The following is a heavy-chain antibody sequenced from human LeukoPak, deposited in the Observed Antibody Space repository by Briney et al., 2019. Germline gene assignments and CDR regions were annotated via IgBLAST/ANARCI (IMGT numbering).Heavy chain of an antibody. CDR3: ARGFKVRGVNWFDP. Sequence: SETLSLTCTASGDSISSYYWSWIRQPAGKGLEWIGRIYTSGSTNYNPSLKSGVTMSVDTSKNQFSLKLSSVTAADTAVYYCARGFKVRGVNWFDPWGQGTLVTVSS. CDR2: IYTSGST. J-gene: IGHJ5*02. D-gene: IGHD3-10*01. V-gene: IGHV4-4*07. CDR1: GDSISSYY.